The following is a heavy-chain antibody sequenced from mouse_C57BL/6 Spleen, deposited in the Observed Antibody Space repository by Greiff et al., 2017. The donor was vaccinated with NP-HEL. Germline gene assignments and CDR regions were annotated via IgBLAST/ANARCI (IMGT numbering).Heavy chain of an antibody. J-gene: IGHJ3*01. CDR1: GYAFSSSW. CDR2: IYPGDGDT. CDR3: ARGSNPSWFAY. V-gene: IGHV1-82*01. D-gene: IGHD2-5*01. Sequence: QVQLQQSGPELVKPGASVKISCKASGYAFSSSWMNWVKQRPGKGLEWIGRIYPGDGDTNYNGKFKGKATLTADKSSSTAYMQLSSLTSEDSAVYFCARGSNPSWFAYWGQGTLVTVSA.